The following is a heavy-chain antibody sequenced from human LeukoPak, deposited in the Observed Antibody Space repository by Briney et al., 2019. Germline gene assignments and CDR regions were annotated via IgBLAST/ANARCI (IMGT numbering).Heavy chain of an antibody. CDR1: GGSISSSSYY. CDR3: ARVGGSYYTLVDY. D-gene: IGHD1-26*01. CDR2: IYHSGST. Sequence: PSETLSLTCTVSGGSISSSSYYWGWIRQPPGKGLEWIGSIYHSGSTYYNPSLKSRVTISVDTSKNKFSLKLSSVTAADTAVYYCARVGGSYYTLVDYWGQGTLVTVSS. V-gene: IGHV4-39*07. J-gene: IGHJ4*02.